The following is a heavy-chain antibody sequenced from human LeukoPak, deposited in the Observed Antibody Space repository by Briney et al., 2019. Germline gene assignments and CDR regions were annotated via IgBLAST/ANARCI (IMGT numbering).Heavy chain of an antibody. CDR2: INHSGGT. CDR3: ARRWGFTMVRGVNNWFDP. V-gene: IGHV4-34*01. Sequence: PSETLSLTCAVYGGSFSGYYWSWIRQPPGKGLEWIGEINHSGGTNYNPSLKSRVTISVDTSKNHFSVKLSSVTAADTAVYYCARRWGFTMVRGVNNWFDPWGQGTLVTVSS. D-gene: IGHD3-10*01. CDR1: GGSFSGYY. J-gene: IGHJ5*02.